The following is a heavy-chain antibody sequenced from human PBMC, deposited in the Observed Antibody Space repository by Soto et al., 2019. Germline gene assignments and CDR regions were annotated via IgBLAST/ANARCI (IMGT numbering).Heavy chain of an antibody. Sequence: TSETLSLTCTVSGGSISSYYWSWIRQPPGKGLEWIGYIYYSGSTNYNPSLKSRVTISVDTSKNQFSLKLSSVTAADTAVYYCARGLVTAPTTFDYWGQGTLVTVSS. CDR1: GGSISSYY. CDR3: ARGLVTAPTTFDY. D-gene: IGHD3-9*01. V-gene: IGHV4-59*08. CDR2: IYYSGST. J-gene: IGHJ4*02.